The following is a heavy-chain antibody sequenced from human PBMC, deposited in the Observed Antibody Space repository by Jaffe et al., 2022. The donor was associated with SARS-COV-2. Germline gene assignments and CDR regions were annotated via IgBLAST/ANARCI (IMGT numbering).Heavy chain of an antibody. CDR3: ARRVVVTATSEAFDI. CDR2: IYYSGST. D-gene: IGHD2-21*02. J-gene: IGHJ3*02. CDR1: GGSISSSSYY. V-gene: IGHV4-39*01. Sequence: QLQLQESGPGLVKPSETLSLTCTVSGGSISSSSYYWGWIRQPPGKGLEWIGSIYYSGSTYYNPSLKSRVTISVDTSKNQFSLKLSSVTAADTAVYYCARRVVVTATSEAFDIWGQGTMVTVSS.